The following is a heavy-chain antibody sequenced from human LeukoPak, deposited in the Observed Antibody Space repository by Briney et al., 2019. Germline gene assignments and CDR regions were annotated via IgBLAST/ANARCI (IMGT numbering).Heavy chain of an antibody. CDR3: ASPFMVRGFHRGFLGY. Sequence: GGSLRLSCAASGFTFSSYGMSWVRQAPGKGLEWISYISPSSSTIYYADSVKGRFTISRDNAKNSLYLQMNSLRAEDTAVYYCASPFMVRGFHRGFLGYWGQGTLVTVSS. CDR2: ISPSSSTI. D-gene: IGHD3-10*01. J-gene: IGHJ4*02. CDR1: GFTFSSYG. V-gene: IGHV3-48*01.